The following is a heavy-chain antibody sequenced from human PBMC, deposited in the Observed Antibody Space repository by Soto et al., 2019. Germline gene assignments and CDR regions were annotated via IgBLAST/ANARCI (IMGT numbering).Heavy chain of an antibody. J-gene: IGHJ5*02. V-gene: IGHV1-69*13. D-gene: IGHD3-3*01. Sequence: ASVKVSCKACGGTFSSYAISWVRQAPGQGREWMGGIIPIFGTANYAQKFQGRVTITADESTSTAYMELSSLRSEDTAVYYCATSAIFGVVIIRINWFDPWGEATLVTVSS. CDR1: GGTFSSYA. CDR2: IIPIFGTA. CDR3: ATSAIFGVVIIRINWFDP.